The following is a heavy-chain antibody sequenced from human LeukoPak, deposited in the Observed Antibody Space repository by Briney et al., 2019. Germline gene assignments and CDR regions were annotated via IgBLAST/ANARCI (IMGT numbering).Heavy chain of an antibody. D-gene: IGHD3-10*01. J-gene: IGHJ6*03. CDR2: ISGDGGST. V-gene: IGHV3-43*02. Sequence: PGGSLRLSCAASGFTFDDYAMHWVRQAPGKGLEWVSLISGDGGSTYYADSVKVRFTVSRDNSKNSLYLHMSSLRTEDTALFYCAKDTIPYGRSYYYMDVWGKGTTVTVSS. CDR1: GFTFDDYA. CDR3: AKDTIPYGRSYYYMDV.